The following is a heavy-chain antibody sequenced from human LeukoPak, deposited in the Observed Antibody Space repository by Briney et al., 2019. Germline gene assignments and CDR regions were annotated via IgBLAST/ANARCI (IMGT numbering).Heavy chain of an antibody. CDR2: TYYRSKWYS. J-gene: IGHJ4*02. CDR3: SRTAGVAAAAGTQFDY. D-gene: IGHD6-13*01. Sequence: SQTLSLTCAISGDSVSSNSAAWNWIRQSPSRGLEWLGRTYYRSKWYSAYAVSVKSRITINPDTSKNQFSLQLNSVTPEDTAVYYCSRTAGVAAAAGTQFDYWGQGTLVTVPS. V-gene: IGHV6-1*01. CDR1: GDSVSSNSAA.